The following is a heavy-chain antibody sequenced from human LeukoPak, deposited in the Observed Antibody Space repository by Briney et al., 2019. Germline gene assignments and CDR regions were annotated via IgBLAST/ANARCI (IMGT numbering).Heavy chain of an antibody. CDR2: ISSSTSGSTI. Sequence: QPGGSLRLSCAASGFTFSSHEMNWVRQAPGKGLEWVSYISSSTSGSTIYYADSVKGRFTISRDNAKNSLYLQLNSLRAEDTAVYYCARGGYCSSTICYVFNAFDIWGQGTMFTVSS. D-gene: IGHD2-2*01. CDR1: GFTFSSHE. V-gene: IGHV3-48*03. CDR3: ARGGYCSSTICYVFNAFDI. J-gene: IGHJ3*02.